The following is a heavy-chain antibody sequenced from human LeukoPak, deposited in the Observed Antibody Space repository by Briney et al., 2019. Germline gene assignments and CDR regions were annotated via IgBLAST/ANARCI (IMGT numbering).Heavy chain of an antibody. D-gene: IGHD3-22*01. Sequence: GGSLRLSCAASGFSFSSYAMSWVRQAPGKGLEWVSTISDSGGGTFYADSVRGRFTISRDNSKNTLSLQVNSLRAEDTAVYYCAKGGNYYDGAFDCWGQGTLVTVSA. V-gene: IGHV3-23*01. CDR3: AKGGNYYDGAFDC. CDR1: GFSFSSYA. J-gene: IGHJ4*02. CDR2: ISDSGGGT.